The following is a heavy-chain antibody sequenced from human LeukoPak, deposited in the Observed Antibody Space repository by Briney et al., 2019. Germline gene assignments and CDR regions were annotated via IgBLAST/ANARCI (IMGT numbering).Heavy chain of an antibody. J-gene: IGHJ4*02. CDR2: IYYSGST. V-gene: IGHV4-39*01. D-gene: IGHD3-22*01. CDR1: GGSISSSSYY. CDR3: ARLGSTGYYDSSSSRRAALDY. Sequence: SETLSLTCTVSGGSISSSSYYWGWIRQPPGKGLEWIGCIYYSGSTYYNPSLKSRVTISVDTSKNQFSLKLSSVTAADTAVYYCARLGSTGYYDSSSSRRAALDYWGQGTLVTVSS.